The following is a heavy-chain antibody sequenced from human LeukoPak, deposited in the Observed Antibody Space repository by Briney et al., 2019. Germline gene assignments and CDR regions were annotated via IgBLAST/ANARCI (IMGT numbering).Heavy chain of an antibody. D-gene: IGHD2-15*01. CDR2: IIPIFGTA. CDR3: AREGGDCSGGSCYTIWFDP. V-gene: IGHV1-69*13. CDR1: GGTFSSYA. J-gene: IGHJ5*02. Sequence: ASVKVSCKASGGTFSSYAISWARQAPGQGLEWMGGIIPIFGTANYAQKFQGRVTITADESTSTAYMELSSLRSEDTAVYYCAREGGDCSGGSCYTIWFDPWGQGTLVTVSS.